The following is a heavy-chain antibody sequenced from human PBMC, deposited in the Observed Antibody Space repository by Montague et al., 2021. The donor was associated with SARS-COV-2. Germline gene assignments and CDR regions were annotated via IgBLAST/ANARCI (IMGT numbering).Heavy chain of an antibody. CDR3: AKAHYYGSSGYYF. J-gene: IGHJ4*02. Sequence: SLRLSCAASGFTFSYYAMSWVRQAPGKGLEWVSTISGSGGTTYYADSVKGRFTISRDNSKNTLYLRMNSLRAEDTAVYYCAKAHYYGSSGYYFWGQGTLVTVSP. V-gene: IGHV3-23*01. CDR1: GFTFSYYA. D-gene: IGHD3-22*01. CDR2: ISGSGGTT.